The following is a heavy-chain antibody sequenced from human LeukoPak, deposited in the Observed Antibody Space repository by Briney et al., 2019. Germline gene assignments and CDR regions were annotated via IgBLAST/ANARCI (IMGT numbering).Heavy chain of an antibody. CDR1: GFTFSSYA. V-gene: IGHV3-33*08. Sequence: GGSLRLSCAASGFTFSSYAITWVRQAPGKGLEWVAVIWYDGSNKYYADSVKGRFTISRDNSKNTLYLQMNSLRAEDTAVYYCARGYKGFDIWGQGTMVTVSS. J-gene: IGHJ3*02. CDR3: ARGYKGFDI. CDR2: IWYDGSNK. D-gene: IGHD1-14*01.